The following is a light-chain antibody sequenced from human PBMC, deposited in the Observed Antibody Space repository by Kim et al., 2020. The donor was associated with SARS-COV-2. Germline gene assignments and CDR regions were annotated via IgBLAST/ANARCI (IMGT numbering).Light chain of an antibody. CDR1: KLGDEY. Sequence: SPGQTASITCSGDKLGDEYACWNRQKPGQSPVLVIYQDSERPSGIPERFSGSNSGNTATLTISGSQAMDEADYYCQAWDSSAYVFGTGTKVTVL. J-gene: IGLJ1*01. V-gene: IGLV3-1*01. CDR2: QDS. CDR3: QAWDSSAYV.